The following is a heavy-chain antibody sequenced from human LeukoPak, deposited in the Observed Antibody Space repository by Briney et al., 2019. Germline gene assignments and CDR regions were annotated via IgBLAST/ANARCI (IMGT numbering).Heavy chain of an antibody. Sequence: PSETLSLICSVSGGSISSSIYYWGWIRQPPGKGLEWIGSIYYSGSTYYNPSLKSRVTISVDTSKNPFSLKLRSVTAADTAVYYCARRLGGSGSYYYWGQGTLVTVSS. V-gene: IGHV4-39*01. CDR1: GGSISSSIYY. J-gene: IGHJ4*02. CDR2: IYYSGST. D-gene: IGHD3-10*01. CDR3: ARRLGGSGSYYY.